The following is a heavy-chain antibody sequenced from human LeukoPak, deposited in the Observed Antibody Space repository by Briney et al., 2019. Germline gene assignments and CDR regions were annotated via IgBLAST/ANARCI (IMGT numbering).Heavy chain of an antibody. D-gene: IGHD6-19*01. CDR2: IFQSGSS. CDR3: ASSSRVYDWRSSGWFIN. V-gene: IGHV4-59*01. J-gene: IGHJ1*01. CDR1: GGSITTSY. Sequence: PSETLSLTCTVSGGSITTSYWSWIRQSPGKGLEWIGYIFQSGSSNYNPSLSSRVTMSIDTSKNQFSLKLTSVTAADTAVYFCASSSRVYDWRSSGWFINWSQGAVVTVSS.